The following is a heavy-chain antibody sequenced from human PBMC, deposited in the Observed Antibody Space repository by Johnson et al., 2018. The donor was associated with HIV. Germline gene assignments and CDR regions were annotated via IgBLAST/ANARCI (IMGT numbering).Heavy chain of an antibody. CDR3: VRDLGLIGPWGDFDI. CDR2: ISYDGSNK. J-gene: IGHJ3*02. V-gene: IGHV3-30*04. D-gene: IGHD3-16*01. Sequence: QVQLVESGGGVVQPGRSLRLSCAASGFTFSSYAIHWVRQAPGTGLERVAVISYDGSNKYYADFAKGRFSISRDNSKNTLSLLMNSLREEDTAVYYCVRDLGLIGPWGDFDIWGQGTRVTVSS. CDR1: GFTFSSYA.